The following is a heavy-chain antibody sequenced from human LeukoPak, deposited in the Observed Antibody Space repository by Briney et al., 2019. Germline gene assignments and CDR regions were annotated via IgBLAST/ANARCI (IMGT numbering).Heavy chain of an antibody. V-gene: IGHV3-23*01. D-gene: IGHD5-18*01. CDR1: GFTFGSHA. CDR2: IFGSGGSP. CDR3: GKTTVGYSSGQKPAWPVDY. J-gene: IGHJ4*02. Sequence: GSLRLSCEASGFTFGSHAMYWVRQAPGKGLEWVAGIFGSGGSPHYADPVKGRFTTSRDNSRNTVYLQINSLRAEDTAVYYCGKTTVGYSSGQKPAWPVDYWGQGTLVTVSS.